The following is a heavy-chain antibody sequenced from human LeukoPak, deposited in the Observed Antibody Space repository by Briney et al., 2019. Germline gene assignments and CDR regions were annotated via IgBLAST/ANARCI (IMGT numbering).Heavy chain of an antibody. CDR3: AKDARANYYDSSGYESAFDI. J-gene: IGHJ3*02. CDR1: GFTFSSNS. D-gene: IGHD3-22*01. Sequence: GGSLRLSSAASGFTFSSNSMNWVRQAPGKGLEWASAISGSGGSTYYAHSVKGRFTICRDNSKNTVYLQMNSLRAEDTAVYYCAKDARANYYDSSGYESAFDIWGQGTMVTVSS. CDR2: ISGSGGST. V-gene: IGHV3-23*01.